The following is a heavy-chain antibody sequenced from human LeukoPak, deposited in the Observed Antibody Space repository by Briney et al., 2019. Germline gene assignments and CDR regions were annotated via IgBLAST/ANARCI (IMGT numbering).Heavy chain of an antibody. D-gene: IGHD5-12*01. CDR1: GGSISSGSYY. CDR3: ARLSVYSGYDLYYYYYMDV. V-gene: IGHV4-61*02. J-gene: IGHJ6*03. CDR2: IYTSGST. Sequence: SQTLSLTCTVSGGSISSGSYYWSWIRQPAGEGLEWIGRIYTSGSTNYNPSLKSRVTISVDTSKNQFSLKLSSVTAADTAVYYCARLSVYSGYDLYYYYYMDVWGKGTTVTVSS.